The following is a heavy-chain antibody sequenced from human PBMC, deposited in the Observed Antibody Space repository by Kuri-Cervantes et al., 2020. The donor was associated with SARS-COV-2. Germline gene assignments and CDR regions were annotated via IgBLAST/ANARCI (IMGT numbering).Heavy chain of an antibody. Sequence: GESLKISCAASGLSFSNYAMSWVRQAPGKGLEWVSSISGSGDDTHYADSVKGRFTISRDNSKNTLYLQMNSLRAEDTAVYYCAKGGSILATINRWASSWGQGTLVTVPS. V-gene: IGHV3-23*01. CDR1: GLSFSNYA. CDR3: AKGGSILATINRWASS. D-gene: IGHD5-12*01. CDR2: ISGSGDDT. J-gene: IGHJ5*02.